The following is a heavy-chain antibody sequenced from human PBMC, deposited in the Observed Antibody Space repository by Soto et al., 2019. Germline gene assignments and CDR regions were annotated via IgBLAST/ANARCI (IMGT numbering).Heavy chain of an antibody. Sequence: ASVKVSCKASGYTFTSYYMHWVRQAPGQGLEWMGIINPSGGSTSYAQKFQGRVTMTRDTSTSTVYMELSSLRSEDTAVYYCARAESGLRDPRSFFQHWGQGTLVTVSS. D-gene: IGHD4-17*01. CDR1: GYTFTSYY. J-gene: IGHJ1*01. V-gene: IGHV1-46*03. CDR3: ARAESGLRDPRSFFQH. CDR2: INPSGGST.